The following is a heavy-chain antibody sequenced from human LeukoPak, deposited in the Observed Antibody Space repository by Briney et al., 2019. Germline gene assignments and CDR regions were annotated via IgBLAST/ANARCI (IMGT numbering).Heavy chain of an antibody. Sequence: GGFLRLSCAASGFTFRSYAMTWVRQAPGKGLEWVSAISGSGGSTYYADSVKGRFTISRDNSKNTLYLQMNSLRAEDTAVYYCAKSTYSGIDYWGQGTLVTVSS. CDR2: ISGSGGST. CDR3: AKSTYSGIDY. J-gene: IGHJ4*02. V-gene: IGHV3-23*01. D-gene: IGHD5-12*01. CDR1: GFTFRSYA.